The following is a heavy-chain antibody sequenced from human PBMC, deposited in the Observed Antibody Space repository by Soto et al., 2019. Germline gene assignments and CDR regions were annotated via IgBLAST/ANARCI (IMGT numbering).Heavy chain of an antibody. V-gene: IGHV3-30*18. CDR3: AKKLPGPYHALFDH. CDR1: GFTFSSFG. J-gene: IGHJ4*02. CDR2: TSSEGYNI. D-gene: IGHD2-15*01. Sequence: QVQLVESGGGVVQPGTSVRLSCAASGFTFSSFGMHWVRQPPGKGLEWVAVTSSEGYNINYADSVKGRFTISRDNSKNTLFLQMHSLRAEDTAVYFCAKKLPGPYHALFDHCGQGALVTVSA.